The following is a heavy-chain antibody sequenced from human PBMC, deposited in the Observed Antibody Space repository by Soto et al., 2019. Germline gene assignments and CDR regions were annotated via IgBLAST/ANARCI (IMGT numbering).Heavy chain of an antibody. J-gene: IGHJ5*02. Sequence: PGGSLRLSCAASGFTFSSYAMSWVRQAPGKGLEWVSAISGSGGSTYYADSVKGRFTISRDNSKNTLYLQMNSLRAEDTAVYYCAKAGYMGSYSGRWFVPCGQGTLVTGSS. V-gene: IGHV3-23*01. CDR2: ISGSGGST. CDR1: GFTFSSYA. D-gene: IGHD1-26*01. CDR3: AKAGYMGSYSGRWFVP.